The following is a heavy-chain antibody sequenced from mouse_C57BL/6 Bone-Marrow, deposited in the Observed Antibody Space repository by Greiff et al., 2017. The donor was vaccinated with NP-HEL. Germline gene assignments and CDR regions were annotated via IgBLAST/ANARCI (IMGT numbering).Heavy chain of an antibody. V-gene: IGHV5-4*01. Sequence: DVHLVESGGGLVKPGGSLKLSCAASGFTFSSYAMSWVRQTPEQRLEWVATISDGGSYTYYPDNVKGRFTISRDNAKNNMYLQMSHLKSEYTAMDYCSRDRYYSGSSYAIDYWGQGTSVTVSS. J-gene: IGHJ4*01. D-gene: IGHD1-1*01. CDR2: ISDGGSYT. CDR1: GFTFSSYA. CDR3: SRDRYYSGSSYAIDY.